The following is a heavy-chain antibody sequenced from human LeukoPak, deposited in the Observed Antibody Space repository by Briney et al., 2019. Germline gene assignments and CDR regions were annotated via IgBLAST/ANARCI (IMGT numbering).Heavy chain of an antibody. CDR2: ISAYNGNT. D-gene: IGHD2-2*01. CDR3: ARDHHIVVVPAASSGGWFDP. V-gene: IGHV1-18*04. J-gene: IGHJ5*02. Sequence: ASVKVSCKASGYTFTGYYMHWVRQAPGQGLEWMGWISAYNGNTNYAQKLQGRVTMTTDTSTSTAYMELRSLRSDDTAVYYCARDHHIVVVPAASSGGWFDPWGQGTLVTVSS. CDR1: GYTFTGYY.